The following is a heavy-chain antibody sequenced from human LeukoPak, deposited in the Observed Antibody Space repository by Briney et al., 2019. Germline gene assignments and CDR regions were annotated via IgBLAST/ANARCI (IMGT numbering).Heavy chain of an antibody. D-gene: IGHD5-18*01. CDR2: ISAYNGNT. V-gene: IGHV1-18*04. J-gene: IGHJ3*02. CDR3: ARAGGYSYQLTEGGDAFDI. CDR1: GYTFTSYG. Sequence: ASVKVSCKASGYTFTSYGISWVRQAPGQGLEGMGWISAYNGNTNYAQKLQGRVTMTTDTSTSTAYMELRSLRSDDTAVYYCARAGGYSYQLTEGGDAFDIWGQGTMVTVSS.